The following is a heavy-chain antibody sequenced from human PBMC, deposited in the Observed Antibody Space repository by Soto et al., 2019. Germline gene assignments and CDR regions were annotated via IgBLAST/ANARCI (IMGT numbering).Heavy chain of an antibody. J-gene: IGHJ6*02. V-gene: IGHV3-30*18. CDR3: AKACGGDCSPIYYYYGMDV. Sequence: QVQLVESGGGVVQPGRSLRLSCAASGFTFSSYGMHWVRQAPGKGLEWVAVISYDGSNKYYADSVKGRFTISRDNSKNTLYLQMNSLRAEDTAVYYWAKACGGDCSPIYYYYGMDVWGQGTTVTVSS. CDR1: GFTFSSYG. CDR2: ISYDGSNK. D-gene: IGHD2-21*02.